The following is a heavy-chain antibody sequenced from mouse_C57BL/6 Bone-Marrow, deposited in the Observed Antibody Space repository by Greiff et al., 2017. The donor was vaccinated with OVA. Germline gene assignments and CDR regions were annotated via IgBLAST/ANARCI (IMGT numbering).Heavy chain of an antibody. J-gene: IGHJ1*03. CDR2: IDPEDGDT. CDR3: TPLGRGYFDV. Sequence: VHVKQSGAELVRPGASVKLSCTASGFNIKDYYMHWVKQRPEQGLEWIGRIDPEDGDTEYAPKFQGKATMTADTSSNTAYLQLSSLTSEDTAVYYCTPLGRGYFDVWGTGTTVTVSS. V-gene: IGHV14-1*01. D-gene: IGHD4-1*01. CDR1: GFNIKDYY.